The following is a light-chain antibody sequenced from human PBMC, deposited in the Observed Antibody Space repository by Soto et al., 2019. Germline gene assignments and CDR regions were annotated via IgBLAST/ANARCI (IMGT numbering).Light chain of an antibody. CDR2: DVT. V-gene: IGLV2-14*03. J-gene: IGLJ3*02. CDR3: RSSTNRNTVV. Sequence: QSALTQPASVSGSPGQSITIFCTGTSSDVGGYNYVSWYQQRPGKPPKHMIYDVTNRPSGVSNRFSGSKSGSTASLTISGLQAEDEGDYYCRSSTNRNTVVLGGGTKLTVL. CDR1: SSDVGGYNY.